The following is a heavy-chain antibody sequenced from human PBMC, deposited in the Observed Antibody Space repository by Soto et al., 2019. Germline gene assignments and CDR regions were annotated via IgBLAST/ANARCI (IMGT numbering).Heavy chain of an antibody. J-gene: IGHJ4*02. CDR1: GFTFTDYT. V-gene: IGHV3-74*01. CDR2: INRDGRVR. CDR3: TRFPTFDF. Sequence: EVQLVESGGDLVQPGGSLRLSCVVSGFTFTDYTMHWVRQAPGKGLVWVANINRDGRVRHYADSVKGRFTISRDNGRNTVYLQMTNVRAEDTAVYYCTRFPTFDFWGRGTLVSVSS.